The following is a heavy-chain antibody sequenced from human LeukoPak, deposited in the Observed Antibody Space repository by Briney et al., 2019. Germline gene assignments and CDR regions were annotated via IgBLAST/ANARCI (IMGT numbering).Heavy chain of an antibody. Sequence: ASVKVSCKASGYTFTDYYMHWVRQAPGQGLEWMGWINPNSGGTNYAQKFQGRVTMTRDTSISTAYMELSRLRSDDTAVYYCARTVLQLWNPFDYWGQGTLVTVSS. CDR1: GYTFTDYY. CDR3: ARTVLQLWNPFDY. J-gene: IGHJ4*02. V-gene: IGHV1-2*02. CDR2: INPNSGGT. D-gene: IGHD5-18*01.